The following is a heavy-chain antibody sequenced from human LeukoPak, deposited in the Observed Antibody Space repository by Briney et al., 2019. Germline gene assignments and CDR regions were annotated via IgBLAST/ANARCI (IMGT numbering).Heavy chain of an antibody. J-gene: IGHJ6*03. V-gene: IGHV3-73*01. CDR1: GFTFSGSA. CDR3: ARDGNGYYYMDV. CDR2: IRSKANSYAT. Sequence: PGGSLRLSCAASGFTFSGSAMHWVRQASGKGLEWVGRIRSKANSYATAYAASVKGRFTISRDDSKNTAYLQMNSLRAEGTAVYYCARDGNGYYYMDVWGKGTTVTVSS. D-gene: IGHD4-23*01.